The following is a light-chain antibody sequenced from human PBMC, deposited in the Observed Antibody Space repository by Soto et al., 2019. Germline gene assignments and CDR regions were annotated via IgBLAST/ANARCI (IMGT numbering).Light chain of an antibody. V-gene: IGKV3-15*01. CDR3: QQYNNWPTST. CDR1: QAVXIN. J-gene: IGKJ5*01. Sequence: DIVMTQCPATLSVSPGERATLSCRASQAVXINLAWYQQKPGQAPRLLIXDTSTRATGIPARFIGSGSGTEFTLTISSLQSEDFAVYYCQQYNNWPTSTFGQGTRLEIK. CDR2: DTS.